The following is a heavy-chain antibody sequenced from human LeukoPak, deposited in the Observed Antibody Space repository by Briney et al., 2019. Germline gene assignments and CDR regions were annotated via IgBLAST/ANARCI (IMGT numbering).Heavy chain of an antibody. CDR2: IYTSGST. J-gene: IGHJ2*01. CDR3: ARLYSSSWDHWYFDL. Sequence: SETLSLTCTVSGGSISSYYWSWIRQPAGKGLEWIGRIYTSGSTNYNPSLKSRVTMSVDTSKNQFSLKLSSVTAADTAVYYCARLYSSSWDHWYFDLWGRGTLVTVPS. V-gene: IGHV4-4*07. D-gene: IGHD6-13*01. CDR1: GGSISSYY.